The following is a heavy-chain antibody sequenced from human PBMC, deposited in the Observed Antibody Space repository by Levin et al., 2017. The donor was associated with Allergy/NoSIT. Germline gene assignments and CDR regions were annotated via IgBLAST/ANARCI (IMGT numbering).Heavy chain of an antibody. CDR1: GFTFSSYG. CDR3: AKVGRYSSSSAGDY. V-gene: IGHV3-30*18. D-gene: IGHD6-13*01. J-gene: IGHJ4*02. Sequence: PGGSLRLSCAASGFTFSSYGMHWVRQAPGKGLEWVAVISYDGSNKYYADSVKGRFTISRDNSKNTLYLQMNSLRAEDTAVYYCAKVGRYSSSSAGDYWGQGTLVTVSS. CDR2: ISYDGSNK.